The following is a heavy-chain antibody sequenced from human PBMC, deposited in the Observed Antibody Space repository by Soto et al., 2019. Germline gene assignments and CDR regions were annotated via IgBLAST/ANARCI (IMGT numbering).Heavy chain of an antibody. CDR3: ARHRDTAMVYRPYYYYGMDV. Sequence: TLSLTCTVSGGSITSSSYYWDWIRQPPGKGLEWIGSIYYSGSTYYNPSLKSRVTISVDTSKNQFSLKLSSVTAADTAVYYCARHRDTAMVYRPYYYYGMDVWGQGTTVTVSS. CDR1: GGSITSSSYY. D-gene: IGHD5-18*01. J-gene: IGHJ6*02. CDR2: IYYSGST. V-gene: IGHV4-39*01.